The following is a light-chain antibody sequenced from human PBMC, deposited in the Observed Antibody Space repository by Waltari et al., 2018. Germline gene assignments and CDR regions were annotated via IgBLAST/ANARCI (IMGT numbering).Light chain of an antibody. Sequence: DIQMTQSPSTLSASVGDRVTITCRASQRITSWLAWYQQIPRKPPKLLIYKASTLESGVPSRFSGSGSGTEFTLTISSLQPDDFATYYCQQYNSYPWTFGHGTKVELK. CDR1: QRITSW. CDR3: QQYNSYPWT. J-gene: IGKJ1*01. CDR2: KAS. V-gene: IGKV1-5*03.